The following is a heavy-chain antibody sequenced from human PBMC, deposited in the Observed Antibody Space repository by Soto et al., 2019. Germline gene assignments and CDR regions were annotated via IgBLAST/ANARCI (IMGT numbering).Heavy chain of an antibody. V-gene: IGHV3-11*06. Sequence: QMQLVESGGDLVKPGGSLRLSCAASGFNFGDYYMSWVRQAPGKGLEWVSFVSSSGGDTKYSDSVGGRFTVSRDNGKNSLHLQLNSLRVEDTAVYYCARLRVGVNWYFDLWGRGTLVTVSS. CDR2: VSSSGGDT. D-gene: IGHD1-26*01. J-gene: IGHJ2*01. CDR1: GFNFGDYY. CDR3: ARLRVGVNWYFDL.